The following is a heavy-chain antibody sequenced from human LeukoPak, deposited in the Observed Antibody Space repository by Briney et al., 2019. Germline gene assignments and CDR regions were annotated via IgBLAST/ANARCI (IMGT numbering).Heavy chain of an antibody. CDR3: AKEKVVVVPAAILDY. V-gene: IGHV3-30*18. CDR2: ISYDGSYK. Sequence: TGRSLRLSCAASGFTFSNYGMHWVRQAPGKGLEWVTVISYDGSYKYYADSVKGRFTISRDNSMNTLYLQMNSLRAEDTAVYYCAKEKVVVVPAAILDYWGQGTLVTVSS. J-gene: IGHJ4*02. CDR1: GFTFSNYG. D-gene: IGHD2-2*01.